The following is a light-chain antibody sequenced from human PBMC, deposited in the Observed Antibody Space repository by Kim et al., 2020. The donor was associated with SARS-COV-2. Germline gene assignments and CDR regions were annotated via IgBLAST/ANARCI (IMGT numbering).Light chain of an antibody. V-gene: IGKV3-11*01. CDR1: TAY. CDR2: DIS. Sequence: TAYVSWYQQRPGQAPRLLIYDISNRAIGVPTRFSGSGSGTGFALTISSLEPEDFALYFCQQRIDWPPTFGQGTKVDIK. CDR3: QQRIDWPPT. J-gene: IGKJ1*01.